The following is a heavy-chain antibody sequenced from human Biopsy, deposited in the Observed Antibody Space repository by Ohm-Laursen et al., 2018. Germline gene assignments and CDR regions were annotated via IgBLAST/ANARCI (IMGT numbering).Heavy chain of an antibody. CDR2: ISGSSNNI. Sequence: SLRLSCTASGFIFSDYGMHWVRQAPEKGLEWVSGISGSSNNIIYADSVRGRFTISRDNAKSSLYLEMNSLRSEDTAFYYCTKRRTAVRPFDSWGHGTLVTVSS. CDR1: GFIFSDYG. CDR3: TKRRTAVRPFDS. D-gene: IGHD6-25*01. J-gene: IGHJ4*01. V-gene: IGHV3-9*01.